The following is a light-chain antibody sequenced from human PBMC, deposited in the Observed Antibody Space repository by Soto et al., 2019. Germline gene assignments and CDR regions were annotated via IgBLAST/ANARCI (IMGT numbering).Light chain of an antibody. V-gene: IGKV1-5*03. J-gene: IGKJ1*01. CDR2: KAS. CDR1: QTISSW. CDR3: QQYKIFWT. Sequence: DIEITQSPSTLSGSVGDRVTITCRASQTISSWLAWYQQKPGKAPKLLIYKASTSKSGVPSRFSGGGSGTEFTITIRSLQPDDFATYYCQQYKIFWTFGQGTKVDIK.